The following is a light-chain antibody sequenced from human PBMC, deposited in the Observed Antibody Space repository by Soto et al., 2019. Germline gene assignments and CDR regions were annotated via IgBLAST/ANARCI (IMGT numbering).Light chain of an antibody. CDR1: RSNIGTNF. V-gene: IGLV1-47*01. Sequence: QSVLTQPPSASGAPGQGVTIPCSGSRSNIGTNFVYWYRQFPGTAPRLLIHWNNQRPSGVPDRFSGSKSGTSASLAISGLRSEDEADYYCAAWDDSLSAGVFGGGTKLTVL. CDR2: WNN. CDR3: AAWDDSLSAGV. J-gene: IGLJ3*02.